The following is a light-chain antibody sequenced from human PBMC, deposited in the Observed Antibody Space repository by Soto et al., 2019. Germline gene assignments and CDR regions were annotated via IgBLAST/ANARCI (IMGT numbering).Light chain of an antibody. CDR3: QQSYSTPLWT. V-gene: IGKV1-39*01. J-gene: IGKJ1*01. CDR1: QSISSY. Sequence: IQMTQSPSSLSASVGDRVTITCRASQSISSYLNWYQQKPGKAPKLLIYAASSLQSGVPSRFSGSGSGTDFTLTISSLQPEDFATYYCQQSYSTPLWTFGQGTKVDI. CDR2: AAS.